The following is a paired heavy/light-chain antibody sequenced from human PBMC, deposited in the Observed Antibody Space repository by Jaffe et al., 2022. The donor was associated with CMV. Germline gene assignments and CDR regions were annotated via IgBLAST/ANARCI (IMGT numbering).Heavy chain of an antibody. V-gene: IGHV3-23*04. D-gene: IGHD3-22*01. Sequence: EVQLVESGGLLVQPGGSLRLSCAASGFTFSSYAINWVRQAPGKGLEWVSVISDSGGSKYYADAVRGRFTISRDNSKNTLYLHMHSLRAEDTAAYYCAKSRVRFLSSGYDSLSDYFYYMDVWGKGTTVTVSS. CDR1: GFTFSSYA. CDR3: AKSRVRFLSSGYDSLSDYFYYMDV. CDR2: ISDSGGSK. J-gene: IGHJ6*03.
Light chain of an antibody. Sequence: SSELTQDPAVSVALGQTVRITCQGDSLRPYYASWYQQKPGQAPVLVIYGQNNRPSGIPDRFSGSSSGNTASLTITGAQAEDEADYFCNSRDSSSPSVVFGGGTKLTVL. CDR2: GQN. CDR1: SLRPYY. V-gene: IGLV3-19*01. CDR3: NSRDSSSPSVV. J-gene: IGLJ2*01.